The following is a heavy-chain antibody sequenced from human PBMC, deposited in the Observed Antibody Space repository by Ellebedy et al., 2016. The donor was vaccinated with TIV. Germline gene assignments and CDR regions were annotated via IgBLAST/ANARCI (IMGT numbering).Heavy chain of an antibody. Sequence: GESLKISCAASGFTVSSNFMTWIRQAPGKGLEWVSVIYGGGTIRYADSVKGRFTISRDNSKNTVELQMNILRAEDTAVYYCARPTVPATICGACGMDVWGQGTTVIVSS. CDR3: ARPTVPATICGACGMDV. J-gene: IGHJ6*02. CDR1: GFTVSSNF. CDR2: IYGGGTI. D-gene: IGHD2-2*01. V-gene: IGHV3-53*01.